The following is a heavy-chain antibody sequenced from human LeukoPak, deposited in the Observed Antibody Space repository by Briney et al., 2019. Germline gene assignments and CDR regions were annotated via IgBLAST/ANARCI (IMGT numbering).Heavy chain of an antibody. Sequence: QPGGSLRLSCATSGFTFTNYAMNWVRQAPGKGLEWVSAVTGPGDTTYYADSVKGRFFMSREDSKTTAYLQMNSLRAEDTAIYYCAKGAEIDLWGQGTLVTVSS. V-gene: IGHV3-23*01. CDR3: AKGAEIDL. J-gene: IGHJ5*02. CDR2: VTGPGDTT. CDR1: GFTFTNYA. D-gene: IGHD3-16*01.